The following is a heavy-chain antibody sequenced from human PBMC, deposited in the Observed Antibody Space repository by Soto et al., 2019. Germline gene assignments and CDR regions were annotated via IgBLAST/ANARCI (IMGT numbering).Heavy chain of an antibody. D-gene: IGHD5-18*01. CDR2: IYSGGST. V-gene: IGHV3-53*01. J-gene: IGHJ6*02. CDR1: GFTVSSNY. Sequence: GGSLRLSCAASGFTVSSNYMSWVRQAPGKGLEWVSVIYSGGSTYYADSVKGRFTISRANSKNTLYLQMNSLRAEETAVYYCARVDVDTAMVGRGATFYYYYYGMDVWGQGTTVTVSS. CDR3: ARVDVDTAMVGRGATFYYYYYGMDV.